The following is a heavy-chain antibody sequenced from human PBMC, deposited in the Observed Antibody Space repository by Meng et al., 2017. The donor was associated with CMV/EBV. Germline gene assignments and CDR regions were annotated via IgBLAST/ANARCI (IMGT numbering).Heavy chain of an antibody. CDR3: AKDIANYYDSSGDLDY. CDR1: GDSVSSNSAA. CDR2: TYYRSKWYN. V-gene: IGHV6-1*01. D-gene: IGHD3-22*01. Sequence: SQTLSLTCAISGDSVSSNSAAWNWIRQSPSRGLEWLGRTYYRSKWYNDYAVSVKSRITINPDTSKNQFSLQLNSVTPEDTAVYYCAKDIANYYDSSGDLDYWGQGTLVTVSS. J-gene: IGHJ4*02.